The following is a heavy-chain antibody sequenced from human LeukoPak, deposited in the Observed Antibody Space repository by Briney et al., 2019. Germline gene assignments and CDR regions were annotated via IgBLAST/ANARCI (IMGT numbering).Heavy chain of an antibody. CDR1: GVTVSSDY. V-gene: IGHV3-66*01. Sequence: GGSLRLSCAAPGVTVSSDYMSWVRQAPGKGLEWVSVIYSGGGTYYADSVRGRFTISRDNSKNTLYLQLNSLRAEDTAVYYCARYPYSTSSWSDPWGQGTLVTVSS. CDR2: IYSGGGT. J-gene: IGHJ5*02. CDR3: ARYPYSTSSWSDP. D-gene: IGHD6-6*01.